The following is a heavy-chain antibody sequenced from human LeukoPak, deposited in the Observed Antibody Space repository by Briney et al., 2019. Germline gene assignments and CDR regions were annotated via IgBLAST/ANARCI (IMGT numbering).Heavy chain of an antibody. Sequence: KASETLSLTCTVSGYSISSGCYWGWIRQPPGKGLEWIGSIYHSGSTYYNPSLKSRVTISVDTSKNQFSLKLSSVTAADTAVYYCARDSFYGGNSNAAFDIWGQGTTVTVSS. V-gene: IGHV4-38-2*02. CDR2: IYHSGST. D-gene: IGHD4-23*01. J-gene: IGHJ3*02. CDR1: GYSISSGCY. CDR3: ARDSFYGGNSNAAFDI.